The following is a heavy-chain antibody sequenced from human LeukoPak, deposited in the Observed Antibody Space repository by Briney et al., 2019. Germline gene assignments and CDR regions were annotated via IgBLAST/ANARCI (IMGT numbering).Heavy chain of an antibody. CDR1: GGSFSGYY. CDR2: INHSGST. Sequence: PSETLSLTCAVYGGSFSGYYWSWIRQPPGKGLEWIGEINHSGSTNYNPSLKSRVTISVDTSKNQFSLKLSSVTAADTAVYYCARHPPLYGGKSVWGQGTTVTVSS. D-gene: IGHD4-17*01. V-gene: IGHV4-34*01. CDR3: ARHPPLYGGKSV. J-gene: IGHJ6*02.